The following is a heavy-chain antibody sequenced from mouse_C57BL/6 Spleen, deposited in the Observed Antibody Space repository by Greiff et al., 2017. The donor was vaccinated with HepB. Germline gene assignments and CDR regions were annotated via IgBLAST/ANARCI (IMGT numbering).Heavy chain of an antibody. J-gene: IGHJ4*01. CDR2: INYDGSST. CDR3: ARGNNPLYYYGSSYAMDY. V-gene: IGHV5-16*01. CDR1: GFTFSDYY. Sequence: EVKLVESEGGLVQPGSSMKLSCTASGFTFSDYYMAWVRQVPEKGLEWVANINYDGSSTYYLDSLKSRFIISRDNAKNILYLQMSSLKSEDTATYYCARGNNPLYYYGSSYAMDYWGQGTSVTVSS. D-gene: IGHD1-1*01.